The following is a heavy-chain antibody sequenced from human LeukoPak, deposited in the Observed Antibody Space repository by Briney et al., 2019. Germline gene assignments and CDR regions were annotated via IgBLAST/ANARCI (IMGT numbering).Heavy chain of an antibody. Sequence: KSGGSLRLSCAASGFTFSSYSMNWLPQAPGMGLKWVPSISSSSTYIYDAASVKGRFTITRDNAKNSLYLQMNSLRAEDTAVYYSARFQGAHYWGQGTLVTVSS. CDR3: ARFQGAHY. CDR2: ISSSSTYI. CDR1: GFTFSSYS. J-gene: IGHJ4*02. D-gene: IGHD4/OR15-4a*01. V-gene: IGHV3-21*01.